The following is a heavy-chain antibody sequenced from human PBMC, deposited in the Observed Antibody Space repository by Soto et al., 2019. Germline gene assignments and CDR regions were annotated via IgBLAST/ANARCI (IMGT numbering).Heavy chain of an antibody. V-gene: IGHV4-4*07. D-gene: IGHD6-13*01. J-gene: IGHJ6*02. CDR1: GGSISTYY. CDR3: ARYSSNWFQTEGMDV. CDR2: IDTSGNT. Sequence: ASETLPLTCTVPGGSISTYYWSWIRQPAGKGLEWIGRIDTSGNTNYNPSLKSRVTMSVDTSKKQLSLKLTSVTAADTAVYYCARYSSNWFQTEGMDVWGQGTTVTVSS.